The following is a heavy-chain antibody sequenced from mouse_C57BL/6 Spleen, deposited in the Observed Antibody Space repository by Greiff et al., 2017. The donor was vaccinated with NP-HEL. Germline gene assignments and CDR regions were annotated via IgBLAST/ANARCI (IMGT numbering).Heavy chain of an antibody. CDR3: VRVIHYAMDY. J-gene: IGHJ4*01. CDR1: GFSFNTYA. CDR2: IRSKSNNYAT. Sequence: EVKVVESGGGLVQPKGSLKLSCAASGFSFNTYAMNWVRQAPGKGLEWVARIRSKSNNYATYYADSVKDRFTISRDDSESMLYLQMNNLKTEDTAMYYCVRVIHYAMDYWGQGTSVTVSS. V-gene: IGHV10-1*01.